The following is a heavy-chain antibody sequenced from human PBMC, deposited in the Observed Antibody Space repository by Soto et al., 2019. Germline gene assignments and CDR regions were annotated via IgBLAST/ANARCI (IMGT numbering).Heavy chain of an antibody. J-gene: IGHJ4*02. V-gene: IGHV4-34*01. CDR3: ARRSKQWQTKGYFDY. CDR2: INHSGST. Sequence: QVQLQQCGAGLLKPSETLSLTCAVYGGSFSGYYWSWIRQPPGKGLEWMGEINHSGSTNYNPSLKSRVTISVDTSKNQFSLKLSSVTAADTAVYYCARRSKQWQTKGYFDYWGQGTLVTVSS. CDR1: GGSFSGYY. D-gene: IGHD6-19*01.